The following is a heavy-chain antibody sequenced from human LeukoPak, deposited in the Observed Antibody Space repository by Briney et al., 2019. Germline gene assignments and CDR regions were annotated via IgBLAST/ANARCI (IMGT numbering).Heavy chain of an antibody. D-gene: IGHD3-22*01. V-gene: IGHV1-2*02. Sequence: ASVKVSCKASGYTFTGYYMHWVRQAPGQGLEWMGWINPNSGGTNYAQKSQGRVTMTRDTSISTAYMELSRLRSDDTAVYYCFSSGYVEIPDYWGQGTLVTVSS. CDR3: FSSGYVEIPDY. CDR1: GYTFTGYY. J-gene: IGHJ4*02. CDR2: INPNSGGT.